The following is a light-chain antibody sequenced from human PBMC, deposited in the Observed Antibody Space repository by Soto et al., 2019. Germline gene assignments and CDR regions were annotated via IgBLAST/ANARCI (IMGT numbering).Light chain of an antibody. CDR1: QGINNY. CDR3: QNHDSDPIT. V-gene: IGKV1-27*01. J-gene: IGKJ5*01. CDR2: AAS. Sequence: DIQMTQSPSSLSASVGSRVSITCRASQGINNYLAWYQQKPGKVPKVLIYAASTLQPGVPSRFSGSGSGTDFTLTINSLQPDDIATYYCQNHDSDPITFGQGTRLEIK.